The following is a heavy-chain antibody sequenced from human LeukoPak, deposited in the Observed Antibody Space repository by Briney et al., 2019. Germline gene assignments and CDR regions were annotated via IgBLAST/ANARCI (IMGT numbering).Heavy chain of an antibody. D-gene: IGHD6-13*01. CDR3: ARGRYPGYNSSFCH. J-gene: IGHJ4*02. Sequence: GASVKVSCKASGYTFTDYYMHWLRQAPGQGLEWMGWMHPNSGGTNYAQKFQGRVTMTRDTSISTAYVDLSSLRSDDTAVYYCARGRYPGYNSSFCHWGQGTLVTVSS. CDR2: MHPNSGGT. V-gene: IGHV1-2*02. CDR1: GYTFTDYY.